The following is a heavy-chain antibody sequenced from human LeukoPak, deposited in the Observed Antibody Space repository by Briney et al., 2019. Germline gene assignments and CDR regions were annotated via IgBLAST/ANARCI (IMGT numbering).Heavy chain of an antibody. V-gene: IGHV4-39*01. D-gene: IGHD3-10*01. CDR2: LHYSGTT. J-gene: IGHJ4*02. Sequence: ASETLSLTCKVSGGSIGVNDTSWNGIPQPQGKAREWWGGLHYSGTTYSNPSLKSRISISVDTSKSQFSLKLRSVTAADTAVYYCARRYYFVSGSYYPFDFWGQGTLVTVSS. CDR3: ARRYYFVSGSYYPFDF. CDR1: GGSIGVNDTS.